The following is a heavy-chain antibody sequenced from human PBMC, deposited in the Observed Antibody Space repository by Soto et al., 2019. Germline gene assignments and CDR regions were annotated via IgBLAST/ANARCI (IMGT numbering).Heavy chain of an antibody. Sequence: GESLKISCKGSGYSFTTYWIAWVRQMPGKGLEWVGIIYPGDSDTRYSPSFEGHVAISVDKSISTAFLQWNSLKASDNAIYYCARHSTSAPKDYWGQGTLVTVSS. V-gene: IGHV5-51*01. D-gene: IGHD3-10*01. CDR3: ARHSTSAPKDY. CDR1: GYSFTTYW. J-gene: IGHJ4*01. CDR2: IYPGDSDT.